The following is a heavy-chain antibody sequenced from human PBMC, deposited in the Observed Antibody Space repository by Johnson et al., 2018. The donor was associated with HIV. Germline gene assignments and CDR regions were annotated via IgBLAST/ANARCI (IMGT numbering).Heavy chain of an antibody. V-gene: IGHV3-30-3*01. CDR2: ISYDGSNK. Sequence: MQLVESGGGVVQPGRSLRLSCAASGFTFSSYAMHWVRQAPGKGLEWVAVISYDGSNKYYADSVKGRFTISRDNSKNTLYLQMNSLRAEDTAVYYCARERASDSSGYSKDHDDAFDIWGQGTMVTVSS. CDR3: ARERASDSSGYSKDHDDAFDI. J-gene: IGHJ3*02. D-gene: IGHD3-22*01. CDR1: GFTFSSYA.